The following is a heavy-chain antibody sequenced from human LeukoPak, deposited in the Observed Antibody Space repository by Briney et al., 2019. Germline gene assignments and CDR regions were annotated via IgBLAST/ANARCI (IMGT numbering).Heavy chain of an antibody. CDR3: ARAVGDSGHGRYFDY. CDR2: VENTGST. CDR1: GGSISNN. J-gene: IGHJ4*02. D-gene: IGHD5-12*01. Sequence: SETLSLTRTVSGGSISNNWSWIRQPPGKGLEWIGNVENTGSTNYNPSLESRVTISVDTSKNHFSLRLSSVTAADTAVYYCARAVGDSGHGRYFDYWGQGTLVTVSS. V-gene: IGHV4-59*01.